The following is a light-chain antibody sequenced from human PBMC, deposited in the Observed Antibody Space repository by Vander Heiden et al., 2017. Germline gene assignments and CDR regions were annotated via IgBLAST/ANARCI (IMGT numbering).Light chain of an antibody. Sequence: QSVLTQPPSVSGAPGQGFTISCPGTSSDIGGGYHVHWYQQLPGTAPKLLIYDNNKRPSGVPDRFAGSRSGAAASLAITGLQEEDEADYYCQAYHNGRNVVFGGGTKLTVL. V-gene: IGLV1-40*01. CDR1: SSDIGGGYH. CDR3: QAYHNGRNVV. CDR2: DNN. J-gene: IGLJ2*01.